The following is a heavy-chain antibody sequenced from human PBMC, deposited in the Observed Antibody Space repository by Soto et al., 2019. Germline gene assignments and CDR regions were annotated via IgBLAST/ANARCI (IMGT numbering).Heavy chain of an antibody. Sequence: VASVKVSCKASGGTFSSYAISWVRQAPGQGLEWMGLLIPYNGDRIYAQKFQGRVILTTDTATNTAYMELGSLRSDDTAVYYCVRDASSGYRGWWDPWGQGTLVTVSS. J-gene: IGHJ5*02. V-gene: IGHV1-18*01. D-gene: IGHD5-12*01. CDR1: GGTFSSYA. CDR3: VRDASSGYRGWWDP. CDR2: LIPYNGDR.